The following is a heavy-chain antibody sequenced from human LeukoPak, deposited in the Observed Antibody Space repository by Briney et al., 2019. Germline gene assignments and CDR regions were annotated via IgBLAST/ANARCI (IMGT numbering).Heavy chain of an antibody. CDR3: ARYYDSSSYYNTFEI. D-gene: IGHD3-22*01. J-gene: IGHJ3*02. Sequence: GESLKISCNGSGYSFFNYWIGWVRQMPGKGLECMGIIYPGDSDARYSPSFQGHVTISVDRFLRVAYLQWSSLKASDSGIYYCARYYDSSSYYNTFEIWGQGTMVTVSS. V-gene: IGHV5-51*01. CDR2: IYPGDSDA. CDR1: GYSFFNYW.